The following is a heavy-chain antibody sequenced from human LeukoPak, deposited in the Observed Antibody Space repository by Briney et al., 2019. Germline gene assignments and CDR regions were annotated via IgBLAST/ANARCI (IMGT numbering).Heavy chain of an antibody. D-gene: IGHD3-22*01. V-gene: IGHV1-69*13. Sequence: GASVKVSCKASGYTFTSYYMHWVRQAPGQGLEWMGGIIPIFGTANYAQKFQGRVTITAGESTSTAYMELSSLRSEDTAVYYCARGVPSNYYDSSGYLSYWGQGTLVTVSS. CDR1: GYTFTSYY. CDR2: IIPIFGTA. CDR3: ARGVPSNYYDSSGYLSY. J-gene: IGHJ4*02.